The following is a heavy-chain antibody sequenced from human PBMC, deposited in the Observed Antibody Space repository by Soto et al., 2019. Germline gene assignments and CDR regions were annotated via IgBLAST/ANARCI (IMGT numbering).Heavy chain of an antibody. CDR1: GDSINSDKYY. J-gene: IGHJ4*02. CDR3: ARLEVLATISYYFDF. CDR2: IYFRGNT. Sequence: PSETLSLTCSVSGDSINSDKYYWGWIRQPPGKGLEWIGSIYFRGNTYYNPSLQTRVTISLDKSKSQFSLKLNSVTAADSAVYFCARLEVLATISYYFDFWGPGALVTVSS. V-gene: IGHV4-39*01. D-gene: IGHD2-8*02.